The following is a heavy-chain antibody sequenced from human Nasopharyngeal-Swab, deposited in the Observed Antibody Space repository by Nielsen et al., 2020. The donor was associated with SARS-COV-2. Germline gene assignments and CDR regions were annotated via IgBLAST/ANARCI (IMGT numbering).Heavy chain of an antibody. J-gene: IGHJ3*02. CDR3: ARDRYSGAFDI. Sequence: PGKGLEWIGEINHSGSTNYNPSLKSRVTISVDTSKNQFSLKLSSVTAADTAVYYCARDRYSGAFDIWGQGTMVTVSS. CDR2: INHSGST. V-gene: IGHV4-34*13. D-gene: IGHD3-16*02.